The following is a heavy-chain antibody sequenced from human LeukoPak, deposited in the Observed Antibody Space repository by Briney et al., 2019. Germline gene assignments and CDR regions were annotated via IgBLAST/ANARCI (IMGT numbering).Heavy chain of an antibody. V-gene: IGHV3-64*01. Sequence: PGGSLRLSCAASGFTFSSFAMHWVRQAPGRGLEYVSAISSNGGSTYYANSVKGRFTISRDNSKNSLYLQMNSLRAEDTAVYYCARGRPRRNVLRYFARGYYFDYWGQGTLVTVSS. CDR1: GFTFSSFA. J-gene: IGHJ4*02. CDR3: ARGRPRRNVLRYFARGYYFDY. D-gene: IGHD3-9*01. CDR2: ISSNGGST.